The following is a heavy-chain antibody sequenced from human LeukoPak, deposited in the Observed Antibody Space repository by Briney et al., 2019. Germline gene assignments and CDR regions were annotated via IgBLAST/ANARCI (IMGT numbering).Heavy chain of an antibody. CDR3: ASYGLAYSYNF. J-gene: IGHJ4*02. Sequence: SETLSLTCSVSVFFISGYYWSWIRQPPGKGLEWIGYIYYSGSTNYNPSLKSRVTMSVDTSKNQFSLKLSSVTAADTAVYYCASYGLAYSYNFWGQGTLVTVSS. CDR1: VFFISGYY. V-gene: IGHV4-59*01. CDR2: IYYSGST. D-gene: IGHD3-22*01.